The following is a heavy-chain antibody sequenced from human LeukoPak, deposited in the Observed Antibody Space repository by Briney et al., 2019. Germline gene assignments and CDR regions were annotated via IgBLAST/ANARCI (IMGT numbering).Heavy chain of an antibody. CDR2: INHSGST. V-gene: IGHV4-34*01. CDR3: ARLPYCSGGSCYFDY. Sequence: SETVALTCAVYGGSFSGYYWNWIRQPPGKGLEWIAEINHSGSTNYNPSLKSRVTMSVDTSKHQFSLKLSSVTAADTAVYYCARLPYCSGGSCYFDYWGQRKLVTVSS. D-gene: IGHD2-15*01. J-gene: IGHJ4*02. CDR1: GGSFSGYY.